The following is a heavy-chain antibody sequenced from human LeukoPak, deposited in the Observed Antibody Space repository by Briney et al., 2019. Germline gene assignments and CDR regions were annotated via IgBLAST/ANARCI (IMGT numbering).Heavy chain of an antibody. CDR3: AGHARFFGYGMDV. J-gene: IGHJ6*02. CDR2: IYYSEST. Sequence: SQTLSLTCTVSGRSISSGGYYWRWMRHHPGQGLEWIGYIYYSESTYYSPSLKSRVTISVDTSKNQFSLKLSSVTAADTAVYYCAGHARFFGYGMDVWGQGTTVTVSS. V-gene: IGHV4-31*03. D-gene: IGHD3-3*01. CDR1: GRSISSGGYY.